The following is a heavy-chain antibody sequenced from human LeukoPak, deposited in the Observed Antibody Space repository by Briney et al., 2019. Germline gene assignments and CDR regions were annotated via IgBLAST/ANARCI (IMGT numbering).Heavy chain of an antibody. CDR1: GFTFSNYG. J-gene: IGHJ4*02. V-gene: IGHV3-33*01. D-gene: IGHD3-10*01. CDR2: IWYDGSNK. Sequence: QPGRSLRLSCAASGFTFSNYGMQWVRQAPGKGLEWVALIWYDGSNKYYADSVKGRFTISRDNSKNTLYLQMNSLRAEDTAVYYCAGSYYNVFDYWGQGTLVTVSS. CDR3: AGSYYNVFDY.